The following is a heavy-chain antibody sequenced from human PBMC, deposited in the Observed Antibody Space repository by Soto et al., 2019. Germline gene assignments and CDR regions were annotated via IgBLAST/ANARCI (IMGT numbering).Heavy chain of an antibody. CDR2: IYYSGST. J-gene: IGHJ4*02. CDR3: ARDGWGGY. D-gene: IGHD3-10*01. V-gene: IGHV4-59*01. Sequence: SETLSLTSTVSGGSISSYYWSWIRQPPGKGLEWIGYIYYSGSTNYNPSLKSRVTISVDTSKNQFSLKLSSVTAADTAVYYCARDGWGGYWGQGTLVTVSS. CDR1: GGSISSYY.